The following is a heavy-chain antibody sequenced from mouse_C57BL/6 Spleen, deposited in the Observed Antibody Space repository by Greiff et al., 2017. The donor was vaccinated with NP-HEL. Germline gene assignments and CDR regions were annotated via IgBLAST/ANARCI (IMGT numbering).Heavy chain of an antibody. CDR3: ARWGDGYHYFDY. D-gene: IGHD2-3*01. CDR2: IYPGDGDT. J-gene: IGHJ2*01. Sequence: VQLQQSGPELVKPGASVKVSCKASGYAFSSSWMNWVKQRPGKGLEWIGRIYPGDGDTNYNGKFKGKATLTADKSSSTAYMQLSSLTSEDSAVYFCARWGDGYHYFDYWGQGTTLTVSS. V-gene: IGHV1-82*01. CDR1: GYAFSSSW.